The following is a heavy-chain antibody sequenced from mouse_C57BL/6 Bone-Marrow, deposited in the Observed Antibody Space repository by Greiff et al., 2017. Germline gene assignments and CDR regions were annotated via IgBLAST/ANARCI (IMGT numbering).Heavy chain of an antibody. CDR3: ARASLYYYAMDY. D-gene: IGHD2-3*01. J-gene: IGHJ4*01. Sequence: FPGNKLEYIGYTFYSGITYYNPSLESRTYITRYTSKNQFSLKLSSVTTEDTATYYCARASLYYYAMDYWGQGTSVTVSS. V-gene: IGHV3-3*01. CDR2: TFYSGIT.